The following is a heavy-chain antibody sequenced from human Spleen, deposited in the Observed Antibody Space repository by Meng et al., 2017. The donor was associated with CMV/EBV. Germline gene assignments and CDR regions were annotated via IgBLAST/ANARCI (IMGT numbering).Heavy chain of an antibody. CDR3: ARARGEYGDYVDYFDY. CDR2: IRGSGERE. Sequence: GESLKISCAASGFTFSSYAMSWVHQAPGKGLEWVSAIRGSGEREFYADSVKGRFTISRDNSKNTLYLQMNSLRVEDTAVYYCARARGEYGDYVDYFDYWGQGALVTVSS. D-gene: IGHD4-17*01. J-gene: IGHJ4*02. CDR1: GFTFSSYA. V-gene: IGHV3-23*01.